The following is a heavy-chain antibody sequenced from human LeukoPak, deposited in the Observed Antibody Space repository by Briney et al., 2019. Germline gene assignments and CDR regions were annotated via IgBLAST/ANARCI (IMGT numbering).Heavy chain of an antibody. J-gene: IGHJ4*02. CDR2: ISSSGSTI. CDR3: ARVGADSSGYYYYFDY. Sequence: GGSLRLSCAASGFTFSDYYMSWIRQAPGKGLEWVSYISSSGSTIYYADSVKGRFTISRDNAKNSLYLQMNSLRAEDTAVYYCARVGADSSGYYYYFDYWGQGTLVTVSS. D-gene: IGHD3-22*01. CDR1: GFTFSDYY. V-gene: IGHV3-11*04.